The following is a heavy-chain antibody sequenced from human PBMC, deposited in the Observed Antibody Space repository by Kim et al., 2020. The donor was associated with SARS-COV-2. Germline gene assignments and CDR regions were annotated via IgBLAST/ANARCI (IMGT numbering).Heavy chain of an antibody. CDR3: ATQIVVVPAAINGMDV. Sequence: ASVKVSCKVSGYTLTELSMHWVRQAPGKGLEWMGGFDPEDGETIYAQKFQGRVTMTEDTSTDTAYMELSSLRSEDTAVYYCATQIVVVPAAINGMDVWGQGTTVTVSS. CDR2: FDPEDGET. J-gene: IGHJ6*02. CDR1: GYTLTELS. V-gene: IGHV1-24*01. D-gene: IGHD2-2*01.